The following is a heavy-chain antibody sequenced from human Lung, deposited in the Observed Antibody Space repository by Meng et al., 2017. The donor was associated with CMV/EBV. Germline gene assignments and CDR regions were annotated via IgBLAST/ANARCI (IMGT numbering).Heavy chain of an antibody. J-gene: IGHJ5*02. D-gene: IGHD1-20*01. V-gene: IGHV4-30-4*08. CDR2: IYYSGST. Sequence: QVQLQESGPGLVTPSXXLSLTCXVSGGSISSGDYYWSWIRQPPGKGLEWIGYIYYSGSTYYNPSLKSRVTISVDTSKNQFSLKLSSVTAADTAVYYCARGGITGTVDWFDPWGQGTLCIVSS. CDR1: GGSISSGDYY. CDR3: ARGGITGTVDWFDP.